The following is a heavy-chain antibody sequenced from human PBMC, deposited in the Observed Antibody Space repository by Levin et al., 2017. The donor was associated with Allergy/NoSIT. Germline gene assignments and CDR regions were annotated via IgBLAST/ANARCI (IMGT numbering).Heavy chain of an antibody. CDR1: GGSVSSSDYC. CDR2: TCFSGST. V-gene: IGHV4-31*03. Sequence: SETLSLTCTVSGGSVSSSDYCWTWIRQHAGKGLEWIGYTCFSGSTFYNPSLMGRGSLSLDTFKNQFSLELTSVTAADAAVYFCARENRRSWEYYFYMDVWGTGTTVTVSS. CDR3: ARENRRSWEYYFYMDV. J-gene: IGHJ6*03. D-gene: IGHD1-14*01.